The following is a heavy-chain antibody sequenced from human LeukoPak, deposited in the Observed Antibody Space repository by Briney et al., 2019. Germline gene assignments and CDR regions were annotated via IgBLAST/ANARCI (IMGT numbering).Heavy chain of an antibody. CDR3: ARSRDVVVPAALPYYYYYYGMDV. V-gene: IGHV1-69*13. Sequence: GASVKVSCTASGGTFSSYAISWVRQAPGQGLEWVGGIIPIFGTANYAQKFQGRVTITADESTSTAYMELSSLRSEDTAVYYCARSRDVVVPAALPYYYYYYGMDVWGKGTTVTVSS. D-gene: IGHD2-2*01. CDR1: GGTFSSYA. CDR2: IIPIFGTA. J-gene: IGHJ6*04.